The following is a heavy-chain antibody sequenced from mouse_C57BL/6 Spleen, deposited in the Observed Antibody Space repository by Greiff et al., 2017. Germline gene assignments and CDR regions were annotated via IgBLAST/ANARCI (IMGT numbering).Heavy chain of an antibody. J-gene: IGHJ1*03. CDR1: GFTFSSYG. D-gene: IGHD1-1*01. Sequence: EVQLVESGGDLVKPGGSLKLSCAASGFTFSSYGMSWVRQTPDKRLEWVATISSGGSYTYYPASVKGRFTIARDNAKNTLYLQMSSLKSEDTAMYYCARHYYGSSWGYFGVWGTGTTGPVSS. CDR2: ISSGGSYT. CDR3: ARHYYGSSWGYFGV. V-gene: IGHV5-6*01.